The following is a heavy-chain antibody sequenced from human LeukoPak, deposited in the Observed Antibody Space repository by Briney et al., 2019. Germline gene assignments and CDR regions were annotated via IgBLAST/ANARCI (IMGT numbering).Heavy chain of an antibody. CDR1: GYSFTSYW. CDR2: IYPGDSDT. D-gene: IGHD3-22*01. Sequence: GDSLKISCKGSGYSFTSYWIGWVRQMPGKGLEWMGIIYPGDSDTKYSPSFQGQVTMSVDKSITTAYLQWSSLKASDTAIYYCATKYYYDSSGGFDTWGQGTLVTVSS. CDR3: ATKYYYDSSGGFDT. J-gene: IGHJ5*02. V-gene: IGHV5-51*01.